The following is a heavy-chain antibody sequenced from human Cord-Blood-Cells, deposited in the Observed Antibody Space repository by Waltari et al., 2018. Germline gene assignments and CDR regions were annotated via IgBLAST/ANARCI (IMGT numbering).Heavy chain of an antibody. CDR2: INHSGST. CDR1: GGSFSGYY. D-gene: IGHD5-18*01. CDR3: ARGQLWAAPDY. J-gene: IGHJ4*02. Sequence: QVQPQQWGAGLLKPSETLSLTCAVYGGSFSGYYWSWIRQPPGKGLEWIGEINHSGSTNYNPSLKSRVTISVDTSKNQFSLKLSSVTAADTAVYYCARGQLWAAPDYWGQGTLVTVSS. V-gene: IGHV4-34*01.